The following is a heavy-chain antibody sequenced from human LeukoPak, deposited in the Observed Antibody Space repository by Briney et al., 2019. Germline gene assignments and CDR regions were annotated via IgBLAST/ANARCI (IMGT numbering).Heavy chain of an antibody. J-gene: IGHJ5*02. CDR3: ARGSGDDFWSGDMGLWWFDP. CDR2: INHSGST. D-gene: IGHD3-3*01. Sequence: PSETLSLTCAVYGGSFSGYYWSWIRQPPGEGLEWIGEINHSGSTNYNPSLKSRVTISVDTSKNQFSLKLSSVTAADTAVYYCARGSGDDFWSGDMGLWWFDPWGQGTLVTVSS. V-gene: IGHV4-34*01. CDR1: GGSFSGYY.